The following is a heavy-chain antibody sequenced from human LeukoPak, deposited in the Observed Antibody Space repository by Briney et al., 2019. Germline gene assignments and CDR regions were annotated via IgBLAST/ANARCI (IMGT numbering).Heavy chain of an antibody. CDR1: GFTFSSYA. CDR3: AKGPYVWGSYRSPDY. J-gene: IGHJ4*02. Sequence: GGSLRLSCAASGFTFSSYAMSWVRQAPGKGLEWVSAISGSGSSIYYADSVKGRFTISRDNSKNTLYLQMNSLRAEDTAVYYCAKGPYVWGSYRSPDYWGQGTLVTVSS. D-gene: IGHD3-16*02. CDR2: ISGSGSSI. V-gene: IGHV3-23*01.